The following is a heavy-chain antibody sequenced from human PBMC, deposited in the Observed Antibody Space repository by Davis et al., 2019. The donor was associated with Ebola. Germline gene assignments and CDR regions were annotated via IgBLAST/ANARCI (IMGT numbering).Heavy chain of an antibody. CDR2: IYYSGST. CDR1: GGSISSYY. D-gene: IGHD6-25*01. J-gene: IGHJ4*02. Sequence: PSETLSLTCTVSGGSISSYYWSWIRQPPGKGLEWIGYIYYSGSTNYNPSLKSRVTISVDTSKNQFSLKLSSVTAADTAVYYCARDLTAYGEAAEGPLDYWGQGTLVTVSS. CDR3: ARDLTAYGEAAEGPLDY. V-gene: IGHV4-59*01.